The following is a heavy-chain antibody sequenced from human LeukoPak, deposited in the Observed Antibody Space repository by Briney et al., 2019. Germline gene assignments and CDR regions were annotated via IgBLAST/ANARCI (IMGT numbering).Heavy chain of an antibody. CDR1: GYTFTGYY. CDR2: INPNSGGT. CDR3: ATLEYSSSGGMDV. J-gene: IGHJ6*02. D-gene: IGHD6-6*01. Sequence: ASVKVSCKASGYTFTGYYMHWARQAPGQGLEWMGWINPNSGGTNYAQKLQGRVTMTRDTSISTAYMELSRLRSDDTAVYYCATLEYSSSGGMDVWGQGTTVTVSS. V-gene: IGHV1-2*02.